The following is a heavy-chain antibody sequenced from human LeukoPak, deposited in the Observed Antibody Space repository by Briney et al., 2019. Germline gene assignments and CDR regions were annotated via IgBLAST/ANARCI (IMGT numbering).Heavy chain of an antibody. CDR2: IRYDGSNK. J-gene: IGHJ3*02. Sequence: PGGSLRLSCAASGFTFSSYGMHWVRQAPGKGLEWVAFIRYDGSNKYYADSVKGRFTISRDNSKNTLYLQMNSLRAEDTAVYYCAREYIMITFGGVIVKGLLDIWGQGTMVTVSS. D-gene: IGHD3-16*02. V-gene: IGHV3-30*02. CDR1: GFTFSSYG. CDR3: AREYIMITFGGVIVKGLLDI.